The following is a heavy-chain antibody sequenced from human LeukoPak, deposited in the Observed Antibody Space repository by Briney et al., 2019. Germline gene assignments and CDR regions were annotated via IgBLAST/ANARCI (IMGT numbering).Heavy chain of an antibody. Sequence: GGSLRLSCAASGFTFDSFSINWVRQAPGKGLEWVASISSSSTYIYYGGSVKGRFTISRDNAKNLVYLEMNSLRAEDTAVYYCARDPYSGGYGPYYYYYMDVWGKGTTVTISS. CDR1: GFTFDSFS. J-gene: IGHJ6*03. D-gene: IGHD1-26*01. CDR3: ARDPYSGGYGPYYYYYMDV. CDR2: ISSSSTYI. V-gene: IGHV3-21*01.